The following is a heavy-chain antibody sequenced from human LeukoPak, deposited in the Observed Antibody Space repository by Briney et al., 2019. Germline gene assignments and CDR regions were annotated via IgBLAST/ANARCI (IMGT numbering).Heavy chain of an antibody. V-gene: IGHV3-48*01. CDR3: ATCSSTSCSRGNWFDP. Sequence: GGSLRLSCAASGFTFNNYSMNWVRQAPGKGLEWVSYISSSSKTIYYADSVKGRFTISRDNAKNSLYLQMNSLRAEDTAVYYCATCSSTSCSRGNWFDPWGQGTLVTVSS. J-gene: IGHJ5*02. CDR2: ISSSSKTI. D-gene: IGHD2-2*01. CDR1: GFTFNNYS.